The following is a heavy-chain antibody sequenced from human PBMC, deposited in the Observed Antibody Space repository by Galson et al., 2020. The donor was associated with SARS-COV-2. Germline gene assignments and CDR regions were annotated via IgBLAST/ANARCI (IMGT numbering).Heavy chain of an antibody. V-gene: IGHV6-1*01. J-gene: IGHJ6*02. Sequence: SQTLSLTCAISVDSVSSNSAACNWIRQSPSRGLEWLGRTYYRSKWYNDYAVSVKSRITINPDTSKNQFSLQLNSVTPEDTAVYYCAREEVSMAAPGYYGMDVWGQGTTVTVSS. D-gene: IGHD6-6*01. CDR2: TYYRSKWYN. CDR1: VDSVSSNSAA. CDR3: AREEVSMAAPGYYGMDV.